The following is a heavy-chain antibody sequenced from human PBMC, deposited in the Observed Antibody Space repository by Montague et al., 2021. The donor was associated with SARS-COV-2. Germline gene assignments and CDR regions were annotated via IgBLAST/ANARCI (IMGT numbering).Heavy chain of an antibody. J-gene: IGHJ4*02. Sequence: SETLSLTCTVSGGSIGGTNYYWDWIHQSPGKGLEWIGNIFQSGGISYNPSLKSRVTISVDTSSNQFSLRLSSVTAADTAVYFCARHKAGNVAPYYFDYWGQGTVVTVSS. V-gene: IGHV4-39*01. CDR2: IFQSGGI. CDR1: GGSIGGTNYY. CDR3: ARHKAGNVAPYYFDY. D-gene: IGHD1-1*01.